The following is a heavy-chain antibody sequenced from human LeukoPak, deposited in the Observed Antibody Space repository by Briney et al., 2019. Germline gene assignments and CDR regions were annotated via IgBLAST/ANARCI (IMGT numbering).Heavy chain of an antibody. CDR3: ARSSVGARRRIDY. CDR2: MNPNSGNT. CDR1: GYTFTSYD. Sequence: ASVTVSCKASGYTFTSYDINWVRQAAGRGLEWMGWMNPNSGNTGYAQKFQGRVTMTRSTSINTAYMELNSLTSEDTAVYYCARSSVGARRRIDYWGQGSLVTVSS. J-gene: IGHJ4*02. D-gene: IGHD1-26*01. V-gene: IGHV1-8*01.